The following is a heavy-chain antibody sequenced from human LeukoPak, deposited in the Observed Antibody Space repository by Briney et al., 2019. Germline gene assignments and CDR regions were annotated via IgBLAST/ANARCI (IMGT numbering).Heavy chain of an antibody. Sequence: ASVKVSCKASGYTFTGYYMHWVRQAPGQGLEWMGWINPNSGGTNYAQKFQGRVTMTRDTSVSTAYMELSRLRSDDTAVYYCARAYYDSSGDDAFDIWGQGTMVTVSS. D-gene: IGHD3-22*01. CDR3: ARAYYDSSGDDAFDI. J-gene: IGHJ3*02. CDR1: GYTFTGYY. CDR2: INPNSGGT. V-gene: IGHV1-2*02.